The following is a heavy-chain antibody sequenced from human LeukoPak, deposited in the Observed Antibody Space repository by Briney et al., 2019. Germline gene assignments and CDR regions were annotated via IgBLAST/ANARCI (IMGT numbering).Heavy chain of an antibody. CDR1: GLTVSSNY. V-gene: IGHV3-74*01. CDR3: VLLKRSQGYNFDF. Sequence: GGSLRLSCAASGLTVSSNYMSWVRQAPGKGLVWVSRINSDGSSTSYADSVKGRFTISRDNAKNTLYLQMNSLRAEDTAVYYCVLLKRSQGYNFDFWGQGTLVTVSS. J-gene: IGHJ4*02. CDR2: INSDGSST. D-gene: IGHD2-15*01.